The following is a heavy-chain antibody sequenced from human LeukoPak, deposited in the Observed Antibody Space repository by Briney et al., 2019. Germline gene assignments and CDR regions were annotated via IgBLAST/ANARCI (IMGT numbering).Heavy chain of an antibody. CDR2: ISGSGGST. V-gene: IGHV3-23*01. CDR1: GFTFSNYW. J-gene: IGHJ4*02. Sequence: PGGSLRLSCEGSGFTFSNYWMSWVRQAPGKGLEWVSAISGSGGSTYYADSVKGRFTISRDNSKNTLYLQMNSLRAEDTAVYYCAKDVGDFWSGYYSLWGQGTLVTVSS. D-gene: IGHD3-3*01. CDR3: AKDVGDFWSGYYSL.